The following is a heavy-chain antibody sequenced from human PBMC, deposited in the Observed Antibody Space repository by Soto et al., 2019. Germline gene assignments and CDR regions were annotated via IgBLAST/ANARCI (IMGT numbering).Heavy chain of an antibody. CDR3: AKILAGAWNALDI. J-gene: IGHJ3*02. CDR1: SASISDIPW. Sequence: SETLSLTCAVSSASISDIPWCSWVRQPPGKGLEWIGEISHSGTTYYNPSLKSRVTISLDRSKNQFSLNLNSVTAADTAIYYCAKILAGAWNALDIWGQGTVVTVSS. CDR2: ISHSGTT. V-gene: IGHV4-4*02. D-gene: IGHD2-15*01.